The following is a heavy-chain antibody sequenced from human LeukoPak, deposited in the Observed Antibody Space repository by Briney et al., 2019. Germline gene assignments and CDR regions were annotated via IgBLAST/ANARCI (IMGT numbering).Heavy chain of an antibody. CDR3: ARDRHGYSYGFHRGYSDNNYMDV. J-gene: IGHJ6*03. CDR2: IKQDGSEK. CDR1: GFTFSNYW. V-gene: IGHV3-7*01. Sequence: GGSLRLSCEASGFTFSNYWMSWVRQAPGKGLEWVANIKQDGSEKYYVDSVKGRFTISRDNAKNSLYLQMNSLRAEDTAVYYCARDRHGYSYGFHRGYSDNNYMDVWGKGTTVTISS. D-gene: IGHD5-18*01.